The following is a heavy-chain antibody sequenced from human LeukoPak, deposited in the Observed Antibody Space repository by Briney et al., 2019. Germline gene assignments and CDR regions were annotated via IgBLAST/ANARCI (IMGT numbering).Heavy chain of an antibody. CDR3: AELGITMIGGV. V-gene: IGHV3-21*01. D-gene: IGHD3-10*02. CDR2: ISTSSSYI. Sequence: GGSLRLSCAASGFTFSSYSMNWVRQAPGKGLEWVSFISTSSSYIHNADSVKGRFTISRDNAKNSLYLQMNSLRAEDTAVYYCAELGITMIGGVWGKGTTVTISS. CDR1: GFTFSSYS. J-gene: IGHJ6*04.